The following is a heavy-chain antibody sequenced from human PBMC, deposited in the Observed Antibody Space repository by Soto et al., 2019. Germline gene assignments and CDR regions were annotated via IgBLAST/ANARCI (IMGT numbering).Heavy chain of an antibody. Sequence: SVKVSCKASGGTFSSYAISWGRQAPGQGLEWMGGIIPIFGTANYAQKFQGRVTITADKSTSTAYMELSSLRSEDTAGYYCATQVDNWFDPWGQGTLVTVSS. CDR1: GGTFSSYA. CDR2: IIPIFGTA. V-gene: IGHV1-69*06. CDR3: ATQVDNWFDP. J-gene: IGHJ5*02. D-gene: IGHD2-15*01.